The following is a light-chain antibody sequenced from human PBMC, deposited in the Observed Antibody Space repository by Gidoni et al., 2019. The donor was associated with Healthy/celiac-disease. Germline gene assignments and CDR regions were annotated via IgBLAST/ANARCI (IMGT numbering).Light chain of an antibody. CDR1: SGSVSTSYY. Sequence: QTVVTQEPSFSMSPGWTVTLTCGLSSGSVSTSYYPSWYQQTPGQAPRTLIYSTNTRSSGVPDRFSGSILGNKAALTITGAQADDESDYYCVLYMGSGIWVFGGGTKLTVL. CDR2: STN. CDR3: VLYMGSGIWV. J-gene: IGLJ3*02. V-gene: IGLV8-61*01.